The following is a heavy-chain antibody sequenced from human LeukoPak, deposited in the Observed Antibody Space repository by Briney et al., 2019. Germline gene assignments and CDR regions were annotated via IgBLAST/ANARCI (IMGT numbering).Heavy chain of an antibody. D-gene: IGHD6-13*01. V-gene: IGHV4-39*07. J-gene: IGHJ4*02. CDR2: IYYSGST. CDR1: GGSISSSSYY. CDR3: AREFSSSWDY. Sequence: SETLSHTCTVSGGSISSSSYYWGWIRQPPGKGLEWIGSIYYSGSTYYNPSLKSRVTISVDTSKNQFSLKLSSVTAADTAVYYCAREFSSSWDYWGQGTLVTVSS.